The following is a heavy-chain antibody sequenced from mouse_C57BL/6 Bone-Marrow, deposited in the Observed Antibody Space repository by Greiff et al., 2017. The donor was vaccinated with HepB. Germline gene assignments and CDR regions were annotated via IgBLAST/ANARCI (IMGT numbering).Heavy chain of an antibody. CDR1: GYTFTSYW. D-gene: IGHD2-2*01. J-gene: IGHJ1*03. CDR3: ARGDMVTTGSIDV. V-gene: IGHV1-52*01. Sequence: QVQLKQSGAELVRPGSSVKLSCKASGYTFTSYWMHWVKQRPIQGLEWIGNIDPSDSETHYNQKFKDKATLTVDKSSSTAYMQLSSLTSEDSEVYYCARGDMVTTGSIDVWGTGTTVTVSS. CDR2: IDPSDSET.